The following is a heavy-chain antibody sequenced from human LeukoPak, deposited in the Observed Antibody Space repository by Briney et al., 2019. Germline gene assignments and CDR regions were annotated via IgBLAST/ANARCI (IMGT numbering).Heavy chain of an antibody. CDR2: FNPEAGKT. V-gene: IGHV1-24*01. D-gene: IGHD4-17*01. CDR3: SGPRGAYGP. CDR1: GHAVTDSS. J-gene: IGHJ5*02. Sequence: ASLKLSCAASGHAVTDSSIHWVRQAPGKGLEWLGGFNPEAGKTAYAQSFPGRLTITEDTSTDTAYLDLNRLTSDATAASFCSGPRGAYGPRGEGTPV.